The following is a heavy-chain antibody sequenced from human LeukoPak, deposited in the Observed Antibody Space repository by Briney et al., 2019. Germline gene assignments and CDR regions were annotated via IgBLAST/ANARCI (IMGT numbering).Heavy chain of an antibody. D-gene: IGHD3-10*01. CDR3: ARRLITMVPGGWFDP. J-gene: IGHJ5*02. Sequence: SETLSLTCAVYGGSFSGYYWSWIRQPPGKGLEWIGEINHSGSTNYNPSLKSRVTISVDTSKNQFSLKLSSVTAADTAVYYCARRLITMVPGGWFDPWGQGTLVTVSS. V-gene: IGHV4-34*01. CDR2: INHSGST. CDR1: GGSFSGYY.